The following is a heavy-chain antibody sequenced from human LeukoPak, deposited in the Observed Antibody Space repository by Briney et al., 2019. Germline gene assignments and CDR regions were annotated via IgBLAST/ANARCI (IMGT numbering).Heavy chain of an antibody. D-gene: IGHD6-6*01. CDR1: GGSFSGYY. CDR3: ASIAAPYYYYYYMDV. J-gene: IGHJ6*03. Sequence: SETLSLTCAVYGGSFSGYYCSWIRQPPGKGLEWIGEMNHGGSTNYNPSLKSRVTISVDTSKNQFSLKLSSVTPADTAVYYCASIAAPYYYYYYMDVWGKGTTVTVPS. V-gene: IGHV4-34*01. CDR2: MNHGGST.